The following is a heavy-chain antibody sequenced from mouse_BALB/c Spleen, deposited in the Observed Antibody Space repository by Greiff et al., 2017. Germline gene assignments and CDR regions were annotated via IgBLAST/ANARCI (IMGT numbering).Heavy chain of an antibody. D-gene: IGHD1-2*01. Sequence: VQLQQSGTVLARPGASVKMSCKASGYSFTSYWMHWVKQRPGQGLEWIGAIYPGNSDTSYNQKFKGKAKLTAVTSASTAYMELSSLTNEDSAVYYCTEEASLGFDDWGQGTTLTVSS. CDR3: TEEASLGFDD. V-gene: IGHV1-5*01. J-gene: IGHJ2*01. CDR1: GYSFTSYW. CDR2: IYPGNSDT.